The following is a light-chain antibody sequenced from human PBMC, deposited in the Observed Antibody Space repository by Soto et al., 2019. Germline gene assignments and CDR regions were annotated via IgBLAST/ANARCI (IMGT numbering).Light chain of an antibody. J-gene: IGKJ1*01. CDR3: QQYNSYPWT. Sequence: DIQMTQSPSTLSASVGDRVTITCRASQSISSLLAWYQQKPGKAPKLLIYKASSLESGVPSRFSGSGSGTEFTLTISSLQPDDFATYYCQQYNSYPWTFGQGTKV. V-gene: IGKV1-5*03. CDR2: KAS. CDR1: QSISSL.